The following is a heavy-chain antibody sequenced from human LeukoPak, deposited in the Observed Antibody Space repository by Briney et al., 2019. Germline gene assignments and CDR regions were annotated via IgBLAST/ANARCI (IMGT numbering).Heavy chain of an antibody. J-gene: IGHJ3*02. D-gene: IGHD2-2*03. CDR3: ARVDDLDAFDI. Sequence: PGGSLRLSCAASAFIFSSYAMHWVRQGPGKGLEWVAVISDDGTSKFYADSVKGRFTIFRDNSKNTLFLQINSLRPEDTAMYYCARVDDLDAFDIWGQGTLVTVSS. CDR1: AFIFSSYA. V-gene: IGHV3-30*04. CDR2: ISDDGTSK.